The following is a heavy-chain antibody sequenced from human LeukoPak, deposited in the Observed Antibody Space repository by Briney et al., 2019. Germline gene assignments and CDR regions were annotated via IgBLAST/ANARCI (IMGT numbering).Heavy chain of an antibody. V-gene: IGHV5-51*01. CDR1: GYTFSTHW. CDR2: IYPGDSDT. J-gene: IGHJ3*02. Sequence: GESLKISCKGSGYTFSTHWIGWVRQIPGIGLEWMGIIYPGDSDTRYSPSFQGQVTISADKSINAAYLQWTSLKASDTAIYYCATRRGGLLDAFDIWGQGTMVTVSS. D-gene: IGHD2-15*01. CDR3: ATRRGGLLDAFDI.